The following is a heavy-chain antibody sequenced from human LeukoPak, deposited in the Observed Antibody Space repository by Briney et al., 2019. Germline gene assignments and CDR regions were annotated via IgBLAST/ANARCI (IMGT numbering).Heavy chain of an antibody. Sequence: PGGSLRLSGAASGFTFSSYSMNWVRQAPGKGLEWVSSISSSSSYIYYADSVKGRFTISRDNAKNSLYLQMNSLRAEDTAVYYCARDRHIVVVIATNHDAFDIWGQGTMVTVSS. J-gene: IGHJ3*02. V-gene: IGHV3-21*01. CDR2: ISSSSSYI. D-gene: IGHD2-21*01. CDR3: ARDRHIVVVIATNHDAFDI. CDR1: GFTFSSYS.